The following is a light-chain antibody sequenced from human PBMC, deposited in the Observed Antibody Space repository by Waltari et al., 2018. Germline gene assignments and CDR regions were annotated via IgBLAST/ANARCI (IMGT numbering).Light chain of an antibody. J-gene: IGKJ4*01. CDR3: QHYHSYPLT. Sequence: QMTQSPSTLSASVGDRVPPPCRARQSVSRRLAWNQQTPGKAPFLLIYEASTLGGGVPSRFSGSGSGTEFTLTISSLQPDDFVTYYCQHYHSYPLTFGGGTKVEI. CDR1: QSVSRR. V-gene: IGKV1-5*03. CDR2: EAS.